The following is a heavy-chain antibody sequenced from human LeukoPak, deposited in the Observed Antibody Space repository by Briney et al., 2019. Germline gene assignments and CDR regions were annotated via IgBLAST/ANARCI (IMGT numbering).Heavy chain of an antibody. CDR3: ARGRMVDY. J-gene: IGHJ4*02. CDR1: GGSFSGYY. CDR2: INHSGST. Sequence: SETLSLTCAVYGGSFSGYYWSWIRQPPGKGLEWIGEINHSGSTNYNPSLKSRVTISVDTSKNQFSLKLSSVTAADTAVYYCARGRMVDYWGQGTLVTVSS. V-gene: IGHV4-34*01. D-gene: IGHD2-8*01.